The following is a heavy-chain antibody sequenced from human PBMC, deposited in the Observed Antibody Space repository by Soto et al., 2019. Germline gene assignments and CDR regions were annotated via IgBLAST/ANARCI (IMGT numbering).Heavy chain of an antibody. J-gene: IGHJ6*02. V-gene: IGHV4-39*01. Sequence: SETLSLTCTVSGGSISSSSYYWGWIRQPPGKGLEWIGSIYYSGSTYYNPSLKSRVTISVDTSKNQFSLKLSSVTAADTAVYYCARHDGAAAGYYYYGMDVWGQGTTVTVSS. CDR2: IYYSGST. CDR1: GGSISSSSYY. D-gene: IGHD6-13*01. CDR3: ARHDGAAAGYYYYGMDV.